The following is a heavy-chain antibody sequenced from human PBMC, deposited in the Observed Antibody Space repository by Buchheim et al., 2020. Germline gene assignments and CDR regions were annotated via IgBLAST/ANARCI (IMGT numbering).Heavy chain of an antibody. J-gene: IGHJ2*01. CDR2: ISSSSSYI. Sequence: EVQLVESGGGLVQPGRSLRLSCAASGFTFADYAMSWVRQAPGKGLEWVSSISSSSSYIYYADSVKGRFTISRDNAQNSLYLQMNSLRAEDTAVYYCARDYRYSRYFDLWGRGTL. CDR3: ARDYRYSRYFDL. V-gene: IGHV3-21*01. D-gene: IGHD3-9*01. CDR1: GFTFADYA.